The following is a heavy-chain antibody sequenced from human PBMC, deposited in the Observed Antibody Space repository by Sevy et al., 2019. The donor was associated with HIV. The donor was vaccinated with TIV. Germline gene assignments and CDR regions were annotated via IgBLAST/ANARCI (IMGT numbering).Heavy chain of an antibody. CDR2: IIPIFGTT. Sequence: ASVKVSCKASGGTFNSYVINWVRQAPGQGLEWMGGIIPIFGTTNYAQKFQGRVTITADKSTSTVHMELSSLRSEDTAEYYCALDSNAYDIWGQGTMVTVSS. J-gene: IGHJ3*02. CDR1: GGTFNSYV. D-gene: IGHD3-22*01. V-gene: IGHV1-69*06. CDR3: ALDSNAYDI.